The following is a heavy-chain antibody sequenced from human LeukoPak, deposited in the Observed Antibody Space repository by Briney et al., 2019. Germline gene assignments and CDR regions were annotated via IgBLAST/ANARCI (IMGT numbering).Heavy chain of an antibody. V-gene: IGHV1-2*06. D-gene: IGHD1-26*01. Sequence: ASVKVSCKASGYTFSNYGISWVRQAPGQGLEWMGRINPNSGGTNYAQKFQGRVTMTRDTSISTVYMELSRLRSDDTAVYYCAREVGATIDYWGQGTLVTVSS. CDR2: INPNSGGT. CDR3: AREVGATIDY. CDR1: GYTFSNYG. J-gene: IGHJ4*02.